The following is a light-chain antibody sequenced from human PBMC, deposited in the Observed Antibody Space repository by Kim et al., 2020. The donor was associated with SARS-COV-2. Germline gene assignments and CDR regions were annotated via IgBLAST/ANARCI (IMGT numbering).Light chain of an antibody. CDR1: QSVSSN. CDR2: GAS. Sequence: EIVMTQSPATLSVSPGERATLSCRASQSVSSNLAWYQQKPGQAPRLLIYGASTRATGIPARFSGIGSGTEFTLTISSLQSEDFAVYYCQQYNNWPRSFGQGTKLEI. CDR3: QQYNNWPRS. J-gene: IGKJ2*03. V-gene: IGKV3-15*01.